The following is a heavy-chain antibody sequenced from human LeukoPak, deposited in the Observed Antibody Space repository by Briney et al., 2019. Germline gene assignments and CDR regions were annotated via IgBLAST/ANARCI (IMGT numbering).Heavy chain of an antibody. CDR3: ASPSPTDSSGYYPSY. CDR1: GFTFRKHW. CDR2: IKQDGSEK. J-gene: IGHJ4*02. Sequence: GGSLRLSCAATGFTFRKHWMSWVRQAPGKGLEWVANIKQDGSEKYYVDSVKGRFTISRDNAKNSLYLQMNGLRAEDTAVYYCASPSPTDSSGYYPSYWGQGTLVTVSS. D-gene: IGHD3-22*01. V-gene: IGHV3-7*01.